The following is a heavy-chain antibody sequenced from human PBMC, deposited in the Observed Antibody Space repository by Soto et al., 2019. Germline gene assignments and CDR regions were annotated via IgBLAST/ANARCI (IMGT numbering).Heavy chain of an antibody. Sequence: QVQLVESGGGVVQPGRSLRLSCAASGFTFSSYGMHWVRQAPGKGLEWVVVISYDGSNKYYADSVKGRFTISRDNSKNTLYLQMNSLRAEDTAVYYCAKSHYYDSSGYWYFDLWGRGTLVTVSS. V-gene: IGHV3-30*18. CDR1: GFTFSSYG. CDR2: ISYDGSNK. D-gene: IGHD3-22*01. CDR3: AKSHYYDSSGYWYFDL. J-gene: IGHJ2*01.